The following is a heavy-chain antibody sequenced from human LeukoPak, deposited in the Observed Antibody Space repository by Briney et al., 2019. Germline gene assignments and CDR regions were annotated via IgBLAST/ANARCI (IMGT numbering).Heavy chain of an antibody. V-gene: IGHV3-15*01. CDR2: IKTKSDGGTT. J-gene: IGHJ4*02. CDR1: GFTFSNAW. CDR3: AWHYFDY. Sequence: PGGSLRLSCAASGFTFSNAWMSWVRQAPGKGLEWIGRIKTKSDGGTTDYAAPVKGRFTMSRDDSKNTLYLQMNSQETEDTALYYCAWHYFDYWGQGTLVTVSA.